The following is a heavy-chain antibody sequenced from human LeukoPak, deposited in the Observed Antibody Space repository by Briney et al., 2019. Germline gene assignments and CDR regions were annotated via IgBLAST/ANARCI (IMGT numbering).Heavy chain of an antibody. J-gene: IGHJ4*02. Sequence: GGSLRLSCAASGFTFSSYAMSWVRQAPGKGLEWVSAISGSGGRTFYADSVTGRFTISRDNSKNTLYLQVNSLRAEDTAVYYCAKTDYSDSSGYYDYWGQGTLVTVSS. V-gene: IGHV3-23*01. D-gene: IGHD3-22*01. CDR3: AKTDYSDSSGYYDY. CDR2: ISGSGGRT. CDR1: GFTFSSYA.